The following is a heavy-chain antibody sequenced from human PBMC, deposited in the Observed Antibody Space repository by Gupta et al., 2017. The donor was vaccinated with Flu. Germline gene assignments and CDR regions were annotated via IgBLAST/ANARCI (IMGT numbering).Heavy chain of an antibody. Sequence: EVQLVESGGGLVQPGGSLRLSCAASGFTFSSYWMHWVRQAPGKGLVWVSRINSDGSSTSYADSVKGRFTISRDNAKNTLYLQMNSLRAEDTAVYYCARGGYCGGDCYLGKQYFDYWGQGTLVTVSS. J-gene: IGHJ4*02. CDR1: GFTFSSYW. D-gene: IGHD2-21*02. CDR2: INSDGSST. V-gene: IGHV3-74*01. CDR3: ARGGYCGGDCYLGKQYFDY.